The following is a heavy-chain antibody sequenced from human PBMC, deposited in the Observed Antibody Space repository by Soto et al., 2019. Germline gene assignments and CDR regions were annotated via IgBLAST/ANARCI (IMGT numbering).Heavy chain of an antibody. D-gene: IGHD6-19*01. Sequence: QVQLQESGPGLVKPSGTLSLTCAVSGGSISSSNWWSWFRQPPGEGLEWIGEIYHSGSTNYNPSLQRRXXLXLXXSKNPVSLSASAVTAADTAEYYCAGSGYSSGWYPIWGQGTMVTVSS. J-gene: IGHJ3*02. CDR3: AGSGYSSGWYPI. CDR1: GGSISSSNW. V-gene: IGHV4-4*02. CDR2: IYHSGST.